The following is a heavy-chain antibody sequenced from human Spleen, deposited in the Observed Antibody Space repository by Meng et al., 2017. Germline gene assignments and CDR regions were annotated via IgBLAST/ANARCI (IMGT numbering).Heavy chain of an antibody. CDR1: GGSICTSGYY. J-gene: IGHJ2*01. CDR3: ARHAPYWGPSPPPGDWYFDV. V-gene: IGHV4-61*05. D-gene: IGHD7-27*01. Sequence: QPQLQESGPGLVKPSEALSLTCSVSGGSICTSGYYWSWIRQPPGKGLEWLGYIYYSGSTNYNPSLKSRVTMSVDTPKSQFSLRLNSVTAADTAVYYCARHAPYWGPSPPPGDWYFDVWGRGTLVTVSS. CDR2: IYYSGST.